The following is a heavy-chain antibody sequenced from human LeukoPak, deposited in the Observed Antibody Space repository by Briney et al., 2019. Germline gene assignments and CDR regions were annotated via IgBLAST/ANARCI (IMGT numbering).Heavy chain of an antibody. D-gene: IGHD3-10*01. CDR3: AKDGGSYSADY. CDR2: INPSDGDR. J-gene: IGHJ4*02. CDR1: GCTFTSYG. Sequence: ASVKVSCKASGCTFTSYGISWVRQAPGQGLEWVGIINPSDGDRRNAQKFQGRVTMTRDMSTSTVYMELSSLRSEDTAVYYCAKDGGSYSADYWGQGTLVTVSS. V-gene: IGHV1-46*01.